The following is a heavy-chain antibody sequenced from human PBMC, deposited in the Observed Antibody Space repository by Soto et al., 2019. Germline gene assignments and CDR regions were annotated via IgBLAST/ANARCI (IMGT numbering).Heavy chain of an antibody. D-gene: IGHD2-15*01. J-gene: IGHJ4*02. Sequence: PGGSLRLSCAASGFTFSSYGMLWVRQAPGKGLKWVAVIWYDGSNKYYADSVKGRFTISRDNSKNTLYLQMNSLRAEDPAVYYCAIALVAAAKDDYWVQGTLATV. CDR1: GFTFSSYG. V-gene: IGHV3-33*01. CDR2: IWYDGSNK. CDR3: AIALVAAAKDDY.